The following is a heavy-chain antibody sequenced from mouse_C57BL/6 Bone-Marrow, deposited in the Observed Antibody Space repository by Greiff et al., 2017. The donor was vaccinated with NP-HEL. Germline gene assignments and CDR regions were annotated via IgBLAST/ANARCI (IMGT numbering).Heavy chain of an antibody. J-gene: IGHJ1*03. CDR3: ARGRIDYYGSSYYWYFDV. V-gene: IGHV1-47*01. CDR2: FHPYNDDT. Sequence: VQRVESGAELVKPGASVKMSCKASGYTFTTYPIEWMKQNHGKSLEWIGNFHPYNDDTKYNEKFKGKATLTVEKSSSTVYLELSRITSDDSAVYVCARGRIDYYGSSYYWYFDVWGKGTTVTVSS. D-gene: IGHD1-1*01. CDR1: GYTFTTYP.